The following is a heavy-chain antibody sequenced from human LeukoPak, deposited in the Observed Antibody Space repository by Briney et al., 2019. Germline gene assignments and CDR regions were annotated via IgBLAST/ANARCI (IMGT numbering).Heavy chain of an antibody. V-gene: IGHV3-30-3*01. J-gene: IGHJ4*02. CDR3: ARNPGRTLVVVTAVDY. CDR2: ISYDGSNK. Sequence: GRSLRLSCAASGFTFSSHAMHWVRQAPGKGLEWVGVISYDGSNKYYGDSAKGRFTITRDNSKNTLYVQMNSLIVEDTAVYYCARNPGRTLVVVTAVDYWGQGTLVTVSS. CDR1: GFTFSSHA. D-gene: IGHD2-21*02.